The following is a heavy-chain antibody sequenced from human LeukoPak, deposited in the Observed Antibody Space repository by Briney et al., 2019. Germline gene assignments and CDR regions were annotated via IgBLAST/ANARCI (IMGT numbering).Heavy chain of an antibody. V-gene: IGHV3-23*01. CDR1: GFTFSSYA. D-gene: IGHD3-10*01. CDR3: ANDALSVRGVTTTGGAFDI. Sequence: GGSLRLSCAASGFTFSSYAMSWVRQAPGKGLEWVSAISGSGGSTYYADSVKGRFTISRDNSKNTLYLQMNSLRAEDTAVYYCANDALSVRGVTTTGGAFDIWGQGTMVTVSS. J-gene: IGHJ3*02. CDR2: ISGSGGST.